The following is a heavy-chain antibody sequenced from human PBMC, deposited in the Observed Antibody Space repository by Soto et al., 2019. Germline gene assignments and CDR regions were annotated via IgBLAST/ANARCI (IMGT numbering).Heavy chain of an antibody. CDR2: IDLSGSDI. Sequence: SLRLSCAASGFTFSHHYFSWIRQAPGKGLEWVSYIDLSGSDIYYADSVEGRFTISRDNAKSLVSLQMNSLKTEDTAVYYCARGHYGLDVWGQGTSVTVSS. J-gene: IGHJ6*02. CDR3: ARGHYGLDV. CDR1: GFTFSHHY. V-gene: IGHV3-11*01.